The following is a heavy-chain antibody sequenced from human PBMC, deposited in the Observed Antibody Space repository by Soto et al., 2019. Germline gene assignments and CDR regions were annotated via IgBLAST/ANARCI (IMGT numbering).Heavy chain of an antibody. CDR3: ARDSRSSGWWPPNYYGMDV. D-gene: IGHD6-19*01. V-gene: IGHV3-53*01. J-gene: IGHJ6*02. CDR1: GFTVSSNY. Sequence: PGGSLRPSCAASGFTVSSNYMSWVRQAPGKGLEWVSVIYSGGSTYYADSVKGRFTISRDNSKNTLYLQMNSLRAEDTAVYYCARDSRSSGWWPPNYYGMDVWGQGTTVTV. CDR2: IYSGGST.